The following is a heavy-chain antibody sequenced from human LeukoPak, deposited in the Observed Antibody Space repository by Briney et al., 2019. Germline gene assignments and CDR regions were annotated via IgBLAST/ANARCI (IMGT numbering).Heavy chain of an antibody. CDR2: ISYDGSNK. D-gene: IGHD2-2*01. Sequence: GGSLRLSCPASGFTFNTYTMHWVRQAPGKGLEWVAVISYDGSNKYYADSVKGRFTISRDNSKNTLYLQMNSLRAEDTAVYYCARDPVVPAARFDYWGQGTLVTVSS. J-gene: IGHJ4*02. CDR3: ARDPVVPAARFDY. CDR1: GFTFNTYT. V-gene: IGHV3-30-3*01.